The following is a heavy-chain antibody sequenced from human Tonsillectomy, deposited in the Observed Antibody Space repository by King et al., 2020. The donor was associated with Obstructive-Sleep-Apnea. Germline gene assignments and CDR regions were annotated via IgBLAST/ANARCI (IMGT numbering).Heavy chain of an antibody. Sequence: VQLVESGGGLVQSGGSLRLSCAASGFTFRDDLMTCFCQAPGEGLEWGANIKQDGSEKDYVDSVKGRFTMSRDNADNSLSLQMDSLRAEDTAVYYCAKGSYRHDYWGQGTLVTVSS. CDR1: GFTFRDDL. CDR3: AKGSYRHDY. V-gene: IGHV3-7*01. J-gene: IGHJ4*02. D-gene: IGHD3-16*02. CDR2: IKQDGSEK.